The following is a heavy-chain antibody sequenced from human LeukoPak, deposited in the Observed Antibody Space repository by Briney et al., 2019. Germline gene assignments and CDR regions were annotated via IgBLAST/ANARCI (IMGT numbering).Heavy chain of an antibody. Sequence: ASVKVSCKASGYTFSGYYIHWVRQAPGQGLEWMGRFNPNSGGTNYAQKFQGSVTMTRDTSISTAYMELSSLRYDDTAVYYCAAAHHYDILTPLGYWGQGTLVTVSS. V-gene: IGHV1-2*06. CDR3: AAAHHYDILTPLGY. CDR1: GYTFSGYY. J-gene: IGHJ4*02. CDR2: FNPNSGGT. D-gene: IGHD3-9*01.